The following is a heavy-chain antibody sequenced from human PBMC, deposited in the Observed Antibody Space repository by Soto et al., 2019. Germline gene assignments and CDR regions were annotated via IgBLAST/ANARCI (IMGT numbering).Heavy chain of an antibody. CDR1: GFSLSTSGVG. Sequence: QITLKESGPTLVKPTQTLTLTCTVSGFSLSTSGVGVGWIRQPPGKALEWLGIIYWDDDTRYSPSLKSRFTITKATSKNQVVLTLTNVDPVDTATYYCAHRRPNSSGWPFDYWGQGTRVTVSS. D-gene: IGHD6-19*01. CDR3: AHRRPNSSGWPFDY. J-gene: IGHJ4*02. V-gene: IGHV2-5*02. CDR2: IYWDDDT.